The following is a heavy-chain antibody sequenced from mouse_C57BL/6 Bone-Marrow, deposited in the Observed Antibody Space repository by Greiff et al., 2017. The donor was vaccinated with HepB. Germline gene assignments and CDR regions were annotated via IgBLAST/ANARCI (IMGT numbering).Heavy chain of an antibody. CDR2: ISSGGSYT. J-gene: IGHJ4*01. V-gene: IGHV5-6*01. Sequence: VQLKQSGGDLVKPGGSLKLSCAASGFTFSSYGMSWVRQTPDKRLEWVATISSGGSYTYYPDSVKGRFTISRDNAKNTLYLQMSSLKSEDTAMYYCAYYSNYGGLYYAMDYWGQGTSVTVSS. CDR1: GFTFSSYG. D-gene: IGHD2-5*01. CDR3: AYYSNYGGLYYAMDY.